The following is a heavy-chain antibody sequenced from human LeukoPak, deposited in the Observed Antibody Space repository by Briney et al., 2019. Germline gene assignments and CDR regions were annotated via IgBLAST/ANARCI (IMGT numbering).Heavy chain of an antibody. V-gene: IGHV4-4*07. D-gene: IGHD6-6*01. CDR1: GGSISSYY. CDR2: IYTSGST. Sequence: SETLSLTCTVSGGSISSYYWSWIRQPAGKGLEWIGRIYTSGSTNYNPSLKSRVTMSVDTSKNQFSLKLSSVTAADTAVYYCARDRTPLTAARPPPGGWFDPWGQGTLVTASS. J-gene: IGHJ5*02. CDR3: ARDRTPLTAARPPPGGWFDP.